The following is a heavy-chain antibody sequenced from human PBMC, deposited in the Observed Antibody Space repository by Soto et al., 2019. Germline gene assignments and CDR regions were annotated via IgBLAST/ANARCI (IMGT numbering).Heavy chain of an antibody. J-gene: IGHJ3*02. Sequence: QVQLQQWGAGLLKPSETLSLTCAVYGGSFSGYYWSWIRQPPGKGLEWIGEINHSGSTNYNPSLKSRVTISVDTSKNHFSLKLSSVTAADTAVYYCARGGIVVVPAAKRPTFDDAFDIWGQGTMVTVSS. CDR2: INHSGST. D-gene: IGHD2-2*01. V-gene: IGHV4-34*01. CDR3: ARGGIVVVPAAKRPTFDDAFDI. CDR1: GGSFSGYY.